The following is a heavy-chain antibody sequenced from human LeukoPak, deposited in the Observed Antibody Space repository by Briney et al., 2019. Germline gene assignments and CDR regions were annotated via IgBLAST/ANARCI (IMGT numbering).Heavy chain of an antibody. J-gene: IGHJ4*02. Sequence: GASVKVSCKASGGTFSTYAISWVRQAPGQGLEWMGRIIPILGIANYAQKFQGRVTITADKSTSTAYMELSSLRSEDTAVYYCARTYRGSTLGGEYYFDYWGQGTLVTVSS. CDR3: ARTYRGSTLGGEYYFDY. V-gene: IGHV1-69*04. CDR1: GGTFSTYA. D-gene: IGHD1-26*01. CDR2: IIPILGIA.